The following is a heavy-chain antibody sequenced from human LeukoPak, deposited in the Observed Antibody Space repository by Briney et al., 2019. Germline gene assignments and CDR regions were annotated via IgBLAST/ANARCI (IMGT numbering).Heavy chain of an antibody. J-gene: IGHJ4*02. D-gene: IGHD1-26*01. Sequence: GRSLRLSCEASGFTFSSCDMHWVRQAPGKGLEWVAVIPYDGSNKYYADSVKGRFTISRDDSKNTLYLQMNSLRAEDTAVYYCAKDLGRYRNNYFDYWGQGTLVTVSS. V-gene: IGHV3-33*05. CDR1: GFTFSSCD. CDR2: IPYDGSNK. CDR3: AKDLGRYRNNYFDY.